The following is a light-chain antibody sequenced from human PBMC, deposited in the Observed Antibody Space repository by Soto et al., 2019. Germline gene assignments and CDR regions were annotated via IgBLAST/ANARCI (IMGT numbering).Light chain of an antibody. CDR3: QQYNRWPPFT. CDR1: QIIANN. Sequence: IVLTKSPGTLSLSPGERATLSCRASQIIANNLAWYQQKPGQAPRLLLYDAATRATGIPDRFSGGGSGTEFTLTISSLQSAEFVVYYCQQYNRWPPFTFGQGTRLEI. J-gene: IGKJ5*01. V-gene: IGKV3-15*01. CDR2: DAA.